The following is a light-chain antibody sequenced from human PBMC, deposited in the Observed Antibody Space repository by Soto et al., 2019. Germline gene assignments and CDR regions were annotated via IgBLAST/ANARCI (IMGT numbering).Light chain of an antibody. CDR1: QSISSW. CDR3: QQYNSYTFS. V-gene: IGKV1-5*03. CDR2: KAS. Sequence: DIQMTQSPSTLSASVGDRVTITCRASQSISSWLAWYQQKPGKAPKLLIYKASSLESGVPSRFSGSGYGTEFTLTISSLQPDDFGTYYCQQYNSYTFSFGPGTKV. J-gene: IGKJ3*01.